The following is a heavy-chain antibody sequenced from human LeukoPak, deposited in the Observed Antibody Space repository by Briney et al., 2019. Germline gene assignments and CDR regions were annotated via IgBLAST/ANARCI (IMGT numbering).Heavy chain of an antibody. Sequence: PGESLRLSCAASGFTFSDYSMNWVRQAPGKGLEWVSFISRSSSYIHYADSVKGRFTISRDNAKNSLYLQMNSLRAEDTAVYYCARDGGGYRFYNWFDPWGQGTLVTVSS. J-gene: IGHJ5*02. CDR2: ISRSSSYI. CDR3: ARDGGGYRFYNWFDP. V-gene: IGHV3-21*01. D-gene: IGHD5-12*01. CDR1: GFTFSDYS.